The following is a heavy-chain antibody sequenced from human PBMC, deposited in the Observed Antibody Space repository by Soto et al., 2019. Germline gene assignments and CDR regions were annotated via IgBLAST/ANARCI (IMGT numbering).Heavy chain of an antibody. CDR2: IIPIFGTA. Sequence: QVQLVQSGAEVKKPGSSVKVSCKASGGTFSSYAISWVRQAPGQGLEWMGGIIPIFGTANYAQKFQGRVTITADESTSTAYMELSSLRSEDTAVYYCARDRSGYYGSGSYRSWFDPWGQGTLVTVSS. V-gene: IGHV1-69*01. J-gene: IGHJ5*02. D-gene: IGHD3-10*01. CDR1: GGTFSSYA. CDR3: ARDRSGYYGSGSYRSWFDP.